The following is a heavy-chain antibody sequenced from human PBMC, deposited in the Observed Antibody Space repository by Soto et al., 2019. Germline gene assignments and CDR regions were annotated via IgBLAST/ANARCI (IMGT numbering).Heavy chain of an antibody. CDR1: GGSLSGYY. J-gene: IGHJ5*02. CDR2: INHSGST. D-gene: IGHD3-10*01. CDR3: ARGHVTMVRGVIGTNNWFDP. V-gene: IGHV4-34*01. Sequence: PSETLSLTCAVYGGSLSGYYWSWIRQPPGKGLEWIGEINHSGSTNYNPSLKSRVTISVDTSKNQFSLKLSSVTAADTAVYYCARGHVTMVRGVIGTNNWFDPWGQGTLVTVSS.